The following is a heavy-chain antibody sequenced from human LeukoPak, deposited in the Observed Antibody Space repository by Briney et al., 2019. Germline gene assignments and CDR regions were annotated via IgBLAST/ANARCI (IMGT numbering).Heavy chain of an antibody. CDR2: VSGSGGST. D-gene: IGHD3-10*01. V-gene: IGHV3-23*01. CDR3: AKDRYGSGSYYFDY. Sequence: GGSLRLSCAASGFTFSSYAMRWVRQAPGKGLEWVPAVSGSGGSTYYADSVKGRFTISRDNSKNTLYVQMNSLRAEDTAVYYCAKDRYGSGSYYFDYWGQGTLVTVSS. J-gene: IGHJ4*02. CDR1: GFTFSSYA.